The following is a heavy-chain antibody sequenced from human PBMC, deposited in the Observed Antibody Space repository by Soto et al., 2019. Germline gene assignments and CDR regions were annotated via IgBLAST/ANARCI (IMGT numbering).Heavy chain of an antibody. Sequence: QVQLVQSGAEVKKPGSSVKVSCKASGGTFGSYAFSWVRQAPGQGLEWMGGIIPVSGAAHYAQKFQGRVTITADESTSTAYMELRSLSSQETAVYYCATALGCRSPSCTLDYWGQGTRVIVSS. D-gene: IGHD2-2*01. CDR1: GGTFGSYA. V-gene: IGHV1-69*01. J-gene: IGHJ4*02. CDR3: ATALGCRSPSCTLDY. CDR2: IIPVSGAA.